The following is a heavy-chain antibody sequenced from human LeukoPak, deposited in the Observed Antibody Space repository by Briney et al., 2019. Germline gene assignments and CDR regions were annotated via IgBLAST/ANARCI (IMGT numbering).Heavy chain of an antibody. Sequence: SETLSLTCAVYGGSFSGYYWNWIRQPPGKGLEWIGEINHSGSTNYNPSLKSRVTMSVDTSKNQFSLKLSSVTAADTAVYYCARAPGDAFDIWGQGTMVTVSS. V-gene: IGHV4-34*01. CDR1: GGSFSGYY. J-gene: IGHJ3*02. CDR2: INHSGST. CDR3: ARAPGDAFDI.